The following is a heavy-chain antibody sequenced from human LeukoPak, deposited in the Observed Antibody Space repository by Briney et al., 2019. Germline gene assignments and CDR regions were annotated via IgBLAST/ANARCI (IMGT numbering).Heavy chain of an antibody. V-gene: IGHV4-34*01. Sequence: PSETLSLTCAVYGGSFSGYYWSWIRQPPGKGLEWIGEINHSGSTNYNPSLKSRVTISVDTSKNQFSLKLSSVTAADTAVYYCARVNSSGWYAGWFDPWGQGTLVTVSS. D-gene: IGHD6-19*01. CDR3: ARVNSSGWYAGWFDP. J-gene: IGHJ5*02. CDR1: GGSFSGYY. CDR2: INHSGST.